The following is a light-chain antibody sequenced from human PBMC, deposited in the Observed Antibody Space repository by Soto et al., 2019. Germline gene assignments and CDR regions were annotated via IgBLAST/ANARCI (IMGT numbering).Light chain of an antibody. CDR3: QQYGSSPT. Sequence: EIVLTQSPGTLSLSPGERATLSCRASQSVSSSYLAWYQQKPGQAPRLLIYGASSRATGIPDRFSGSWSGTDFTLTISILEAEDFAVYYCQQYGSSPTFGQGTRLEIK. J-gene: IGKJ5*01. CDR2: GAS. V-gene: IGKV3-20*01. CDR1: QSVSSSY.